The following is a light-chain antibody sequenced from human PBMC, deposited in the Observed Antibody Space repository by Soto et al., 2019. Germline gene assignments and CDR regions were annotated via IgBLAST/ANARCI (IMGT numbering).Light chain of an antibody. V-gene: IGKV3-11*01. CDR3: QQRSHWPT. CDR1: QTIGDR. Sequence: EIVLTQSPATLSLSPGERATLSCRASQTIGDRLAWYQQRVGQAPRLLIYDASNRATGIPARFSASGSGTDFTLTISSLEPEDFAVYFCQQRSHWPTFGQGTKVEIK. J-gene: IGKJ1*01. CDR2: DAS.